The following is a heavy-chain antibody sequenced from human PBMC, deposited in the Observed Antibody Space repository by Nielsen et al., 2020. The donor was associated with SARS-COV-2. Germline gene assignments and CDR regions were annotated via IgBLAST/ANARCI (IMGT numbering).Heavy chain of an antibody. V-gene: IGHV4-34*01. Sequence: SETLSLTCAAYGGSFSGYYWSWIRQPPGEGLEWIGEINHSGSTNYNPSLKSRVTISVDTSKNQFSLKLSSVTAADTAVYYCARGGVIVVVPAAMGNNWFDPWGQGTLVTVSS. D-gene: IGHD2-2*01. J-gene: IGHJ5*02. CDR2: INHSGST. CDR3: ARGGVIVVVPAAMGNNWFDP. CDR1: GGSFSGYY.